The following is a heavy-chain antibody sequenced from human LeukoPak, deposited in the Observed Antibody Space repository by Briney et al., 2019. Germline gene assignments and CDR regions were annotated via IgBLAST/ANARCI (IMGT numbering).Heavy chain of an antibody. Sequence: ASVKVSCKASGYTFTGYYMHWVRQAPGQGLEWMGWINPNSGVTNYAQKFQGRVTMTRDTSISTAYMEVSRLRSDDTAVYYCARGGVSSGWYGSYFDYWGQGTLVTVSS. D-gene: IGHD6-19*01. J-gene: IGHJ4*02. CDR2: INPNSGVT. V-gene: IGHV1-2*02. CDR3: ARGGVSSGWYGSYFDY. CDR1: GYTFTGYY.